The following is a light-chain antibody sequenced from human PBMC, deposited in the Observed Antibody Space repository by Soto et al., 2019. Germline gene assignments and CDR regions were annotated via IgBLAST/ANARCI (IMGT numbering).Light chain of an antibody. V-gene: IGLV1-40*01. CDR1: SSNIGAGYD. J-gene: IGLJ3*02. Sequence: QSVLTQPPSVSGAPGQRVTISCTGNSSNIGAGYDVHWYQQLPGTAPKLLIYANSIRPSGVPDRFSGSKSGTSASLAITGLQAEDEADYYCQSYDSSLSGSVFGGGTKLTVL. CDR2: ANS. CDR3: QSYDSSLSGSV.